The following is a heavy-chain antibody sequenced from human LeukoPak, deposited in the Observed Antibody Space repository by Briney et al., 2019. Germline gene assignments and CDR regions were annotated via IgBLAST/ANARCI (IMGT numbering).Heavy chain of an antibody. Sequence: SGGSLRLSCAASGFTFSSHVMSWVRQAPGRGLEWVSSLSGSGKYTFYADSVKGRFTISRDNSKNTLYLQMNSLRAEDTAVYYCAKDLRVEMATIGSDFDYWGQGTLVTVSS. CDR1: GFTFSSHV. V-gene: IGHV3-23*01. J-gene: IGHJ4*02. D-gene: IGHD5-24*01. CDR3: AKDLRVEMATIGSDFDY. CDR2: LSGSGKYT.